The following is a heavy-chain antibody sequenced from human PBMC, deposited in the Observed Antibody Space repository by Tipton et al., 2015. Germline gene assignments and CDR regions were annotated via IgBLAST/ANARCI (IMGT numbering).Heavy chain of an antibody. CDR1: SDSISKYY. CDR3: ARARGRHGGLFDS. CDR2: IQYSGSN. J-gene: IGHJ4*02. D-gene: IGHD4-23*01. V-gene: IGHV4-59*01. Sequence: LSLTCSVSSDSISKYYWSWIRQPPGKELEWIGYIQYSGSNNYNPSLKSRVTISVDTSKTQFSLKMSSVTASDTAVYYCARARGRHGGLFDSWGQGILVTVSS.